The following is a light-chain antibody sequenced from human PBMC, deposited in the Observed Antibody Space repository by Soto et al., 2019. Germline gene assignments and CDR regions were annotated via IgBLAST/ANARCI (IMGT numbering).Light chain of an antibody. J-gene: IGKJ5*01. CDR1: LSVSTY. CDR2: DVS. CDR3: QQRSNLPPIT. V-gene: IGKV3-11*01. Sequence: EVVLTQSPATLSLSPGGSASLSCRASLSVSTYLAWYQQKPGQALRLLISDVSKRAAGVPARFSGSGSGTDFTLTLSSLEPEDFAVYYCQQRSNLPPITFGHGTRLEIK.